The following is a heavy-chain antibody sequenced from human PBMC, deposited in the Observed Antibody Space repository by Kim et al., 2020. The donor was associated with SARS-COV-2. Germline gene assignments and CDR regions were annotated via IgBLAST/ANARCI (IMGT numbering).Heavy chain of an antibody. CDR1: GDTFNNYA. CDR2: IIPLLGVV. Sequence: SVKVSCKASGDTFNNYAINWVRQAPGQGLEWMGRIIPLLGVVNYSQRIQGRVTITADKSTSTAYMELTNVRSEDTAVFYCVRDRGAGAVKYYGMDVWGQGTTFTVSS. CDR3: VRDRGAGAVKYYGMDV. J-gene: IGHJ6*02. V-gene: IGHV1-69*04.